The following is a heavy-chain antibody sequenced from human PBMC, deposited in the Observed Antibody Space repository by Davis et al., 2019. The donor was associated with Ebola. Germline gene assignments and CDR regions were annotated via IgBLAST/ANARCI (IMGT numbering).Heavy chain of an antibody. V-gene: IGHV3-33*01. D-gene: IGHD3-10*01. CDR1: GFTFSSYG. J-gene: IGHJ4*02. CDR2: IWYDGSHE. Sequence: GESLKISCAASGFTFSSYGMHWVRQAPGMGLEWVAVIWYDGSHENYAASVKGRFTISRDSSKNTLYLQMNSLRAEDTAVYYCARVVSGVPDYWGQGTLVTVSS. CDR3: ARVVSGVPDY.